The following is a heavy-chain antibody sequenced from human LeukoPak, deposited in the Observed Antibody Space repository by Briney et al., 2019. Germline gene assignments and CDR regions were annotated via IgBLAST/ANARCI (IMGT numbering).Heavy chain of an antibody. D-gene: IGHD3-10*01. CDR3: ARVHIVTGTYFDS. V-gene: IGHV4-39*01. Sequence: SETLSLTCNVSGDSITSGGFYWAWIRQSPGKGLEWIGNVYYSGTTQYNPSLKGRVTISMDMSKNQFSLNLNSVSVTDTAIYYCARVHIVTGTYFDSWGQGALVTVSS. J-gene: IGHJ4*02. CDR2: VYYSGTT. CDR1: GDSITSGGFY.